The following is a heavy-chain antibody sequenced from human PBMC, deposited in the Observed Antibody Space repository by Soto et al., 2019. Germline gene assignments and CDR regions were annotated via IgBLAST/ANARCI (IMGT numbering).Heavy chain of an antibody. CDR3: ARVYTSGWYFDY. CDR2: ISGTGGST. J-gene: IGHJ4*02. V-gene: IGHV3-23*01. D-gene: IGHD6-19*01. CDR1: GFTFSNYA. Sequence: EVQMLESGGDLVQPGGSLRLSCAASGFTFSNYAMSWVRQTPGKGLEWVSTISGTGGSTYYADSVKGRFTVSRDNGKNSVYLQMNSLRDEDTAVYYCARVYTSGWYFDYWGQGTPVTVSS.